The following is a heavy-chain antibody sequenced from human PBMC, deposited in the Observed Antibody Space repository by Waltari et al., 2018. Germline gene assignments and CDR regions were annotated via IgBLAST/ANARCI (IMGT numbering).Heavy chain of an antibody. CDR1: GFTFSSYS. CDR3: AREGDDEYFQH. V-gene: IGHV3-21*04. Sequence: EVQLVESGGGLVKPGGSLRLSCAASGFTFSSYSMNWVRQAPGKGLEWVSSISSSSSYIYYADSVKGRFTISRDNAKNSLYLQMNRLRAEDTALYYCAREGDDEYFQHWGQGTLVTVSS. J-gene: IGHJ1*01. CDR2: ISSSSSYI. D-gene: IGHD2-21*01.